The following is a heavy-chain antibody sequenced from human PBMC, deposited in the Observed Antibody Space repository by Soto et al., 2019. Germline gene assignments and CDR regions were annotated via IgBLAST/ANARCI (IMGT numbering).Heavy chain of an antibody. CDR1: GFTFSSYG. Sequence: GGSLRLSCAASGFTFSSYGMHWVRQAPGKGLEWVSSITNSGGTTYYADSVKGRFTISRDNSKNTLYLQMNSLRAEDTAVYYCAKRGYCISTSCPMDYWGQGTLVTSPQ. V-gene: IGHV3-NL1*01. D-gene: IGHD2-2*01. CDR2: ITNSGGTT. J-gene: IGHJ4*02. CDR3: AKRGYCISTSCPMDY.